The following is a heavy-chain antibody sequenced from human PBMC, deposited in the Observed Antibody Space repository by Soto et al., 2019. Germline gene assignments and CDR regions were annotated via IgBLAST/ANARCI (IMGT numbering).Heavy chain of an antibody. J-gene: IGHJ3*02. CDR3: ARGSLFGGDVVFDI. CDR2: ISSSGSTI. Sequence: PGGSLRLSCAASGFTFSDYYMSWIRQAPGKGLEWVSYISSSGSTIYYADSVKGRFTISRDSAKNSLHLQMNSLRAEDTAVYYCARGSLFGGDVVFDIGGQGKMVTVSS. D-gene: IGHD2-21*01. CDR1: GFTFSDYY. V-gene: IGHV3-11*01.